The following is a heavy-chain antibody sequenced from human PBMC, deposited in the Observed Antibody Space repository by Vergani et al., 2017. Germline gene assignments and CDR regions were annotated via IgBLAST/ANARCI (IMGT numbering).Heavy chain of an antibody. D-gene: IGHD2-15*01. J-gene: IGHJ4*02. CDR2: IHTGGST. Sequence: QVKLQESGPGLLKPSQTLSLTCTVSGESIRSGSHYWSWIRQPAGKGPEWIGHIHTGGSTDLNPSFKSRVSISVDTSKSQFSLKLNSVTVADTAVYYCARSRGYCASGSCPAIWGQGTLVTVSS. V-gene: IGHV4-61*02. CDR3: ARSRGYCASGSCPAI. CDR1: GESIRSGSHY.